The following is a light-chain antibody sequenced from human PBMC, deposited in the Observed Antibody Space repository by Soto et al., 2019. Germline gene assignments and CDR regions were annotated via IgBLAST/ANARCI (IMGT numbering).Light chain of an antibody. J-gene: IGKJ1*01. V-gene: IGKV3-20*01. Sequence: EIVLTQSPGTLSLSPGEGATLSCRASQSVTSSYLAGYQQKPGQAPRLLIYGASSRAIDIPHRFSGSGYGNDFTLTINRLETEDFAVYFCLTFGSSPRTFGQGTKVEIK. CDR2: GAS. CDR3: LTFGSSPRT. CDR1: QSVTSSY.